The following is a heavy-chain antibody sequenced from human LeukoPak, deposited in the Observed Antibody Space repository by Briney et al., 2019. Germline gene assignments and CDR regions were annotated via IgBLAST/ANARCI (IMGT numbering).Heavy chain of an antibody. V-gene: IGHV3-23*01. D-gene: IGHD1-1*01. CDR2: ISGSGGST. Sequence: GGSLRLSCAASGFTFSSYAMSWVRQAPGKGLEWGSAISGSGGSTYYADSVKGRFTISRDNSKNALYLQMNSLRAEDTAVYYCAKGLERRLYNWFDPWGQGTLVTVSS. J-gene: IGHJ5*02. CDR1: GFTFSSYA. CDR3: AKGLERRLYNWFDP.